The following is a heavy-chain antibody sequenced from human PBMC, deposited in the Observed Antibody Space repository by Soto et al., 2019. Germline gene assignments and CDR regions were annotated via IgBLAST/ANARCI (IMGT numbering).Heavy chain of an antibody. CDR1: GGSISSGGYY. D-gene: IGHD4-17*01. CDR3: ARVTLTTVTIPYYFDY. CDR2: VSYSGST. J-gene: IGHJ4*02. V-gene: IGHV4-31*03. Sequence: QVQLQESGRGLVKPSQTLSLTCTVSGGSISSGGYYWSRIRQHPGKGLEWIGYVSYSGSTYYNPSLNSRVTISVDTSKNQLSPKLSSVTAADTAVYYCARVTLTTVTIPYYFDYWGQGTLVTVSS.